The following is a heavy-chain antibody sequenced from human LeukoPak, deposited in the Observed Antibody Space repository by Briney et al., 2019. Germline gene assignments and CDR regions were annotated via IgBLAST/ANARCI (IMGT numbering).Heavy chain of an antibody. D-gene: IGHD5-12*01. CDR1: GYSFTSYW. J-gene: IGHJ5*02. V-gene: IGHV5-51*01. CDR2: IYSGDSDT. CDR3: ARHFRGYSGYDTWGWFDP. Sequence: GGSLKISCKGSGYSFTSYWIGWVRQMPGKGLEWMGIIYSGDSDTRYSPSFQGQVTISADKSISTADPQWSSLKASDTAMYYCARHFRGYSGYDTWGWFDPWGQGTLVTVSS.